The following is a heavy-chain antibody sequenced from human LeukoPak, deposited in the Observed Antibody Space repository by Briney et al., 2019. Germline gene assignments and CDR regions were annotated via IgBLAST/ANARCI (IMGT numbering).Heavy chain of an antibody. Sequence: GSSVKVSCKASGGTFSSYTISWVRQAPGQGLEWMGRIIPILGIANYAQKFQGRVTITADKSTSTAYMELSSLRSEDTAVYYCAKRDIVVVPAAISFVSWFDPWGQGTLVTVSS. D-gene: IGHD2-2*01. J-gene: IGHJ5*02. V-gene: IGHV1-69*02. CDR1: GGTFSSYT. CDR3: AKRDIVVVPAAISFVSWFDP. CDR2: IIPILGIA.